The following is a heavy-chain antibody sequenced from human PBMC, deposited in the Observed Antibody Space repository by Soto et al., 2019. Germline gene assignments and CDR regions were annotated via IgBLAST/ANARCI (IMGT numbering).Heavy chain of an antibody. CDR2: INPTDGTT. CDR3: ARDSPTGDRHFDH. J-gene: IGHJ4*02. Sequence: SVKVSCKASGYTFTSYFMHWVRQAPGQGLEWMGIINPTDGTTRHAQRFQGRVSMTRDTSTSTVYMELSSPKSEDTAVFYCARDSPTGDRHFDHWGQGTLVTVSS. D-gene: IGHD7-27*01. CDR1: GYTFTSYF. V-gene: IGHV1-46*01.